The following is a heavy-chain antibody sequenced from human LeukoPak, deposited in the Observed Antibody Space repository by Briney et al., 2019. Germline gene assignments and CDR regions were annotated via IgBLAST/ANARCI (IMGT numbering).Heavy chain of an antibody. CDR3: AREYYYGSGSLGTFDY. D-gene: IGHD3-10*01. V-gene: IGHV3-48*04. J-gene: IGHJ4*02. CDR2: ISSSGSTI. Sequence: PGGSLRLSCAASGFTFSSYWTSWVRQAPGKGLEWVSYISSSGSTIYYADSVKGRFTISRDNAKNSLYLQMNSLRAEDTAVYYCAREYYYGSGSLGTFDYWGQGTLVTVSS. CDR1: GFTFSSYW.